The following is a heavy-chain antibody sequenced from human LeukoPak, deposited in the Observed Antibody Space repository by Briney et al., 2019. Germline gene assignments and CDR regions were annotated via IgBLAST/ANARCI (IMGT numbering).Heavy chain of an antibody. CDR3: AGDYSSSWSRGFDY. CDR1: GGSISSYY. CDR2: IYTSGST. V-gene: IGHV4-4*07. D-gene: IGHD6-13*01. Sequence: SKTLSLTCTVSGGSISSYYWSWIRQPAGKGLEWIGRIYTSGSTNYNPSLKSRVTISVDKSKNQFSLKLSSVTAADTAVYYCAGDYSSSWSRGFDYWGQGTLVTVSS. J-gene: IGHJ4*02.